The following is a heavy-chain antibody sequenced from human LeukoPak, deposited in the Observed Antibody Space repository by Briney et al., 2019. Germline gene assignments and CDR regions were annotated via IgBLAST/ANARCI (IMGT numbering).Heavy chain of an antibody. Sequence: SETLSLTCTVSGASISSSSYSWGWIRQPPGKGLEWIGSFYYSGSTYYNPSLKSRVTISADTSKNQFSLKLNSVTAADTAVYYCARHISGSYAHFDYWGQGTLVTVSS. V-gene: IGHV4-39*01. J-gene: IGHJ4*02. CDR3: ARHISGSYAHFDY. D-gene: IGHD1-26*01. CDR2: FYYSGST. CDR1: GASISSSSYS.